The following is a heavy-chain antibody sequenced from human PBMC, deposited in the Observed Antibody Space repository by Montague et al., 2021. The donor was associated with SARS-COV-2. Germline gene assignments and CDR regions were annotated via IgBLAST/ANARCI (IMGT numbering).Heavy chain of an antibody. D-gene: IGHD3-10*01. J-gene: IGHJ6*03. CDR1: GGSFSGYY. CDR3: ARLRDGVVPSPILGVGPYYSYYFMDV. CDR2: INHGGST. Sequence: SETLSLTCAVYGGSFSGYYWNWIRQPPGKGLEWIGEINHGGSTNYNPSLKSRLTISTDPSKNQFPLKLTSVAAADTAVYYCARLRDGVVPSPILGVGPYYSYYFMDVWGKGTTVTVSS. V-gene: IGHV4-34*01.